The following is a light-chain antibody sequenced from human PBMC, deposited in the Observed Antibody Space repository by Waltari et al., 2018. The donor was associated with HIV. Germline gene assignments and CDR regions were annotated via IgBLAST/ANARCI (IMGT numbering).Light chain of an antibody. CDR3: LLSFAGARPVV. CDR1: TGPVTSGHH. CDR2: DTF. J-gene: IGLJ2*01. V-gene: IGLV7-46*01. Sequence: QAVVTQEPSLTVSPGGTVTLTCGSSTGPVTSGHHPYWFQQKSGQAPRSLIYDTFHTPSWTPARFSGSLLGGKASLTLAGAQPEDEAEYFCLLSFAGARPVVFGGGTNLTVL.